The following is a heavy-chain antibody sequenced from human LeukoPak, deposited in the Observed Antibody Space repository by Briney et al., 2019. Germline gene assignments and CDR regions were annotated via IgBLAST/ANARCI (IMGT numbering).Heavy chain of an antibody. D-gene: IGHD2-2*01. CDR3: ARANFLSCSSTSCLFDY. CDR1: EYTFTDYY. CDR2: INHVSGGT. V-gene: IGHV1-2*02. J-gene: IGHJ4*02. Sequence: ASVKVSCKASEYTFTDYYLHWVRQAPGQGVEWMGWINHVSGGTNYVQKFQGRVTMTRDTSISTAYMELSRLRSDDTAVYYCARANFLSCSSTSCLFDYWGQGTLVTVSS.